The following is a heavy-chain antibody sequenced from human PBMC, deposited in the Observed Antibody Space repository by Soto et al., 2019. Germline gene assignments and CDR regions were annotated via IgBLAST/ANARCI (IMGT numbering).Heavy chain of an antibody. J-gene: IGHJ5*02. D-gene: IGHD1-1*01. Sequence: SETLSLTCTASGASISGFYCSWLRKSAGKRLEWIGRIYANGTPDYNPSLKSRVMMSVDTSKKQFSLKLRAVTAADTAVNYWVRDGTKTLRDWFDPWGQGISVTVSS. V-gene: IGHV4-4*07. CDR1: GASISGFY. CDR3: VRDGTKTLRDWFDP. CDR2: IYANGTP.